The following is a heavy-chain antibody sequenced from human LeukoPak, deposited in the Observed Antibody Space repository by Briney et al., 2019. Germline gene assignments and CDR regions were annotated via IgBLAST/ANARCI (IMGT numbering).Heavy chain of an antibody. J-gene: IGHJ4*02. CDR1: GVSISGYY. D-gene: IGHD3-22*01. V-gene: IGHV4-59*01. CDR3: ARGGGGYYYDSSGYPKPSFPFDY. CDR2: IYYSGST. Sequence: PSETLSLTCTVSGVSISGYYWSWIRQPPGKGLEWIGYIYYSGSTNYNPSLKSRVTISVDTSKNQFSLKLSSVTAADTAVFYCARGGGGYYYDSSGYPKPSFPFDYWGQGTLVTVSS.